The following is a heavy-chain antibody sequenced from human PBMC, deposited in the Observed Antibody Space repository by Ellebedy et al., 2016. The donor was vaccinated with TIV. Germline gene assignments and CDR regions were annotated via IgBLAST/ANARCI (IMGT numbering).Heavy chain of an antibody. Sequence: GESLKISCAASGFTFSSYGMHWVRQAPGKGLEWVAVISYDGSNKYYADSVKGRFTISRDNSKNTLYLQMNSLRVEDMAVCYCARWPSGDAPLDYWGQGTLVTVSS. D-gene: IGHD4-17*01. CDR1: GFTFSSYG. J-gene: IGHJ4*02. V-gene: IGHV3-30*03. CDR3: ARWPSGDAPLDY. CDR2: ISYDGSNK.